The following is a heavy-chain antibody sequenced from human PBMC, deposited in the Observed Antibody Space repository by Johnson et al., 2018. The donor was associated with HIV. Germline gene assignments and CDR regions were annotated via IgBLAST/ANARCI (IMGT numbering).Heavy chain of an antibody. CDR1: GFTFSNAW. J-gene: IGHJ3*02. V-gene: IGHV3-66*01. Sequence: VQLVESGGGLVKPGGSLRLSCAASGFTFSNAWMSWVRQAPGQGLEWVSVIYSGGSTYYADSVKGSFTISRDNSKNTVYLQMNSRRAEDTAVYYCARDRQSGGGDADAFDIWGQGTLVSVSS. D-gene: IGHD3-16*01. CDR2: IYSGGST. CDR3: ARDRQSGGGDADAFDI.